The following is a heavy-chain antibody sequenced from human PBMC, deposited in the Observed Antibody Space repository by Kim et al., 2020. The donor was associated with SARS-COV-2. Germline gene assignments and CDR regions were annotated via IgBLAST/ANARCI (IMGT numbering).Heavy chain of an antibody. CDR2: IYHSGST. CDR3: AGEVMNYDTLVAFDI. J-gene: IGHJ3*02. V-gene: IGHV4-4*02. D-gene: IGHD3-22*01. Sequence: SETLSLTCAVSGGSISSSNWWSWVRQPPGKGLEWIGEIYHSGSTNYNPSLKSRVTISVDKSKNQFSLKLSSVTAADTAVYYCAGEVMNYDTLVAFDIWGQGTMVTVSS. CDR1: GGSISSSNW.